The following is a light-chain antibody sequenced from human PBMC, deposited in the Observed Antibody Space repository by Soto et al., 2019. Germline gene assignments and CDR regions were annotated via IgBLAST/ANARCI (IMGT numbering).Light chain of an antibody. CDR1: SSNIGGNT. V-gene: IGLV1-44*01. J-gene: IGLJ2*01. CDR2: SNN. CDR3: AAWDDSLNGVV. Sequence: QSVLTQPPSASGTPGQRVTISCSGSSSNIGGNTVNWYQQLPGTAPKLLIYSNNQRPSGVPDRFSGSKSGTSASLAISGLQSEDEADYYCAAWDDSLNGVVFGGGTKLNVL.